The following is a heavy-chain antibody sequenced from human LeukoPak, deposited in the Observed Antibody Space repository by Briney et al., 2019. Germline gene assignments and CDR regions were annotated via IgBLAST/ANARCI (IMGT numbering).Heavy chain of an antibody. J-gene: IGHJ4*02. V-gene: IGHV3-23*01. CDR3: AKERSGIPAAANY. D-gene: IGHD6-13*01. Sequence: SGGSLRLSCAASGFTFSSYAMSWVRQAPGKGLDWVSGISGSDGSTYYADSVKGRFTISRDNSKNTLYLQMNSLRAEDTAVYYCAKERSGIPAAANYWGQGTLVTVSS. CDR2: ISGSDGST. CDR1: GFTFSSYA.